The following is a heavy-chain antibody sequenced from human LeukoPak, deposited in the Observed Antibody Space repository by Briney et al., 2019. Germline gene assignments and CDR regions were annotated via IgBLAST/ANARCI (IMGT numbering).Heavy chain of an antibody. D-gene: IGHD6-19*01. Sequence: PSETLSLTCTVSGGSISSYYWSWIRQPPGKGLEWIGYIYYSGSTNYNPSLKSRVTISVDTSKNQFSLKLSSVTAADTAVYYCARLNEVAGTVDYWGQGTLVTVSS. CDR2: IYYSGST. CDR1: GGSISSYY. CDR3: ARLNEVAGTVDY. V-gene: IGHV4-59*08. J-gene: IGHJ4*02.